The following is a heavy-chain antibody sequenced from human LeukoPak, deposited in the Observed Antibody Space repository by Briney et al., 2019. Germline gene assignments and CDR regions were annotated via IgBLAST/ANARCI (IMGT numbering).Heavy chain of an antibody. J-gene: IGHJ6*02. D-gene: IGHD3-10*01. CDR1: GGTFSSYA. Sequence: GASVKVSCKASGGTFSSYAISWVRQAPGQGLEWMGRIIPILGIANYAQKFQGRVTITADKSMSTAYMELSSLRSEDTAVYYCARVRNYYGSGSSDGMDVWGQGTTVTVSS. V-gene: IGHV1-69*04. CDR3: ARVRNYYGSGSSDGMDV. CDR2: IIPILGIA.